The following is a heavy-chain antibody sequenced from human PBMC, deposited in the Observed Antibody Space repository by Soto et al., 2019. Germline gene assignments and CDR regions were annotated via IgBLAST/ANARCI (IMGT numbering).Heavy chain of an antibody. J-gene: IGHJ4*02. V-gene: IGHV2-70*01. D-gene: IGHD3-22*01. CDR1: GFSLSTSGMC. CDR2: IDWDDDK. CDR3: ARSTYYYDSSGYYTIDY. Sequence: VSGPTLVNPXQTLTLTCTFSGFSLSTSGMCVSWIRQPPGKALEWLALIDWDDDKYYSTSLKTRLTISKDTSKNQVVLTMTNMDPVDTATYYCARSTYYYDSSGYYTIDYWGQGTLVTVSS.